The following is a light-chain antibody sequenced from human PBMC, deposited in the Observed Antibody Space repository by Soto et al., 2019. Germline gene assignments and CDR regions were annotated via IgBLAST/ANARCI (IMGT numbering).Light chain of an antibody. CDR2: DAS. V-gene: IGKV3-11*01. CDR1: QSVSSY. CDR3: QQYHSLPRT. Sequence: EIVLTQSPATLSLSPGERATLSCRASQSVSSYLAWYQQKPDQAPRLLIYDASNRATGIPARFSGSGSGTDFTLTISRLEPEDFAVYYCQQYHSLPRTFGQGTKVEIK. J-gene: IGKJ1*01.